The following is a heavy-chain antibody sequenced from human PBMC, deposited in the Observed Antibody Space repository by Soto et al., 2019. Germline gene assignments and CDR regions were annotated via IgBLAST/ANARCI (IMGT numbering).Heavy chain of an antibody. CDR3: ARDGALAGHSNFDY. J-gene: IGHJ4*02. Sequence: ASVKSFCKASGYTFTSYAMHWVRQAPGQRLEWMGWINAGNGNTKYSQKFQGRVTITTDTSASTAYMEMSSLRSEDTAVYYCARDGALAGHSNFDYWGQGALVTVSS. CDR2: INAGNGNT. V-gene: IGHV1-3*01. CDR1: GYTFTSYA. D-gene: IGHD6-19*01.